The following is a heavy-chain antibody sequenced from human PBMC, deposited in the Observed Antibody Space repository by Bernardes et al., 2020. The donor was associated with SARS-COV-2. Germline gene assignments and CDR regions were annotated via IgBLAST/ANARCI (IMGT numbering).Heavy chain of an antibody. V-gene: IGHV3-53*04. D-gene: IGHD4-4*01. CDR3: ASHDYRKDNYYYYYYMDV. CDR2: IYSGGST. CDR1: GFAVSSNY. J-gene: IGHJ6*03. Sequence: GGSLRLSCAASGFAVSSNYMSWVRQAPGKGLEWVSVIYSGGSTYYADSVKGRFTISRHNSKNTLYLQMNSLRAEDTAVYYCASHDYRKDNYYYYYYMDVWGKGTTVTVSS.